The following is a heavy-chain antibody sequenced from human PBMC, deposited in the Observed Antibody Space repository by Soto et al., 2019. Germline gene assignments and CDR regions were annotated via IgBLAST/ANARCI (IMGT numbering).Heavy chain of an antibody. CDR2: IYYSGST. J-gene: IGHJ4*02. Sequence: SETLSLTCTVSGGSVRSCSYCWSWNRQPPGKGLEWIGYIYYSGSTNYNPSLKSRVTISVDTSKNQFSLKLSSVTAADTAVYYCARTRYSSILVPVYWGQGTLLTVSS. CDR1: GGSVRSCSYC. V-gene: IGHV4-61*01. CDR3: ARTRYSSILVPVY. D-gene: IGHD6-13*01.